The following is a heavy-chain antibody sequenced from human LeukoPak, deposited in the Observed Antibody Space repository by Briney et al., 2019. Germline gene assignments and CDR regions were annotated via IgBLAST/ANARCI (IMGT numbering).Heavy chain of an antibody. V-gene: IGHV4-59*08. D-gene: IGHD2/OR15-2a*01. CDR1: GGSIGSYY. CDR3: ARHSFIDYYYYYGMDV. CDR2: IYYSGST. Sequence: PSETLSLTCTVSGGSIGSYYWSWIRQPPGKGLEWIGYIYYSGSTNYNPSLKSRVTISVDTSKNQFSLKLSSVTAADTAVYYCARHSFIDYYYYYGMDVWGQGTTVTVSS. J-gene: IGHJ6*02.